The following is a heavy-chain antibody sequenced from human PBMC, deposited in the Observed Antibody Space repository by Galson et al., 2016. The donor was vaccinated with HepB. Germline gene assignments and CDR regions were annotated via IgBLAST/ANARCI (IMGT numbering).Heavy chain of an antibody. Sequence: SLRLSCAASGFAFSSFTVNWVRQAPGKGLEWISYISSRSGIIYYADSVKGRSTISRDNAKNSLFLLLGSLREEDTAVYYCARCPQEMDYWGQGTLVTVSS. V-gene: IGHV3-48*02. D-gene: IGHD5-24*01. J-gene: IGHJ4*02. CDR3: ARCPQEMDY. CDR1: GFAFSSFT. CDR2: ISSRSGII.